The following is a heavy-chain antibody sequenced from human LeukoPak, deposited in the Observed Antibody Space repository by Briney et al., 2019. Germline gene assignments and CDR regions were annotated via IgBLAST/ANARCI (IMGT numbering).Heavy chain of an antibody. V-gene: IGHV3-30*03. CDR1: GFTFSSYG. D-gene: IGHD2-2*01. Sequence: GRSLRLSCAASGFTFSSYGMHWVRQAPGKGLEWVAVISYDGSNKYYADSVKGRFIISRDNSDNMLYLQLNSLRPDDSAVYYCARGRGMTSASAYWGQGTLVTVSS. CDR2: ISYDGSNK. J-gene: IGHJ4*02. CDR3: ARGRGMTSASAY.